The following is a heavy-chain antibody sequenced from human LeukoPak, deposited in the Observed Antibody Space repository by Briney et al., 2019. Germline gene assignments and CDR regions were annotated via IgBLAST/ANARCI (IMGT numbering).Heavy chain of an antibody. J-gene: IGHJ6*02. CDR3: ARDPAYGSGGYYYYGMDV. V-gene: IGHV3-33*01. Sequence: TGGSLRLSCAASGFTFSSYGMHWVRQAPGKGLEWVAVIWYDGSNKYYADSVKGRFTISRDNSKNTLYLQMNSLRAEDTAVYYCARDPAYGSGGYYYYGMDVWGQGTTVTVSS. CDR1: GFTFSSYG. CDR2: IWYDGSNK. D-gene: IGHD3-10*01.